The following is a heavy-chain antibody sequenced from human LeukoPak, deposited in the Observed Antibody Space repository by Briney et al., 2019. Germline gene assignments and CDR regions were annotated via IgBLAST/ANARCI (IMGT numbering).Heavy chain of an antibody. CDR1: GGTFSSYA. J-gene: IGHJ3*02. V-gene: IGHV1-69*06. CDR3: AAAVPSPTGAFDI. D-gene: IGHD6-13*01. CDR2: IIPIFGTA. Sequence: ASVKVSCKASGGTFSSYAISWVRQAPGQGLEWMGGIIPIFGTANYAQKFQGRVTITADKSTSTAYMELSSLRSEDTAVYYCAAAVPSPTGAFDIWGQGTMVTVSS.